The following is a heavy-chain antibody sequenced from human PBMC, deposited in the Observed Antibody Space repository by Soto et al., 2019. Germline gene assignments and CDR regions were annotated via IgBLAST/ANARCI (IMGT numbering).Heavy chain of an antibody. CDR2: ISAYNGNT. Sequence: QVQLVQSGAEVKKPGASVKVSCKASGYTFTSYGISWVRQAPGQGLEWMGWISAYNGNTNYAQKLQGRVTMTTDTSTSTAYMELRSLRSDDTAVYYFARDRVCSSTSCYRVWDYWGQGTLVTVPS. D-gene: IGHD2-2*02. V-gene: IGHV1-18*01. CDR1: GYTFTSYG. J-gene: IGHJ4*02. CDR3: ARDRVCSSTSCYRVWDY.